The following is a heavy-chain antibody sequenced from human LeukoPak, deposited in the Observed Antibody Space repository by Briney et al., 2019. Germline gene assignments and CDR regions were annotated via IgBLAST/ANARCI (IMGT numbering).Heavy chain of an antibody. D-gene: IGHD3-10*01. J-gene: IGHJ4*02. CDR1: GFTFSSYS. CDR3: ARRGGDEGSFDY. CDR2: ISSSSSYI. Sequence: GGSLRLSCAASGFTFSSYSMNWVRQAPGKGLEWVSSISSSSSYIYYADSVKGRFTISRDNAKNSLYLQMNSLRAEDTAVYYCARRGGDEGSFDYWGQGTLVTVSS. V-gene: IGHV3-21*04.